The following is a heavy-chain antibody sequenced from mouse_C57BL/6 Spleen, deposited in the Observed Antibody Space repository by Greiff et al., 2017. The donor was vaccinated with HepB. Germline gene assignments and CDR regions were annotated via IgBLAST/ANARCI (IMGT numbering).Heavy chain of an antibody. J-gene: IGHJ3*01. CDR1: GYAFSSSW. CDR3: ARDVFAY. CDR2: IYPGDGDT. Sequence: ESGPELVKPGASVKISCKASGYAFSSSWMNWVKQRPGKGLEWIGQIYPGDGDTNYNGKFKGKSTMAVDKTSSTAYMRLSSLTSEDSAVCFCARDVFAYWGQGTLVTVSA. V-gene: IGHV1-82*01.